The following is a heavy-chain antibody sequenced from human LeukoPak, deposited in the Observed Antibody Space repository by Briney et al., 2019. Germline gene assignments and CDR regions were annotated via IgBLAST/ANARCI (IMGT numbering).Heavy chain of an antibody. CDR3: ARDAFIGIFDI. Sequence: GGSLRLSCAASGFTFSSYSMNWVRQAPGKGLEWVSYISSSSSTIYYADSVKGRFTISRDNAKNSLYLQMNSLRAEDTAMYYCARDAFIGIFDIWGQGTMVTVSS. D-gene: IGHD3-16*02. J-gene: IGHJ3*02. V-gene: IGHV3-48*01. CDR2: ISSSSSTI. CDR1: GFTFSSYS.